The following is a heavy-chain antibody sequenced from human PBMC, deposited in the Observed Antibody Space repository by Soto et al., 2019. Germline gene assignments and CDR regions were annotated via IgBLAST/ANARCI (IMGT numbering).Heavy chain of an antibody. CDR3: AKWDGYGDH. J-gene: IGHJ5*02. V-gene: IGHV3-23*01. CDR2: ISIGGDKT. D-gene: IGHD5-18*01. Sequence: EVQLLESGGDLVQPGGSLRLSCAASGFSFSSYSFTWVRQAPGKGLEWVAGISIGGDKTWHADSVKGRFTISRDNSKNTVYLQMKSLSVADTAVYYCAKWDGYGDHWGQGTMVTVSS. CDR1: GFSFSSYS.